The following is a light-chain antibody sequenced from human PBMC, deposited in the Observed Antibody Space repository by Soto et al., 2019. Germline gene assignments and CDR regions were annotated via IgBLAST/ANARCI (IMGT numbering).Light chain of an antibody. Sequence: EIVLTQSPGTLSLSPGERATLSCRASQSVSSSYLAWYQQKPGQAPRLLMYGASSRDTDIPDRFSVSGSGTDFTLTISRLEPEDFAVYYCQQYVRSPPSFGHGTKVDIK. CDR3: QQYVRSPPS. J-gene: IGKJ3*01. CDR1: QSVSSSY. CDR2: GAS. V-gene: IGKV3-20*01.